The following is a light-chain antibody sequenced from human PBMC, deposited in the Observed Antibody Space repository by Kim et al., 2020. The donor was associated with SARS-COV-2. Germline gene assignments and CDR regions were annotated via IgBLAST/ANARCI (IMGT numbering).Light chain of an antibody. CDR2: GAS. J-gene: IGKJ2*01. CDR3: QQYGSSPLYT. CDR1: QSVSSSY. Sequence: SAGERDTLTCRASQSVSSSYLAWYQQKPGQAPRLRIYGASSRATGIPDRFSGSGSGTDFTLTISRLEPEDFAVYYCQQYGSSPLYTFGQGNKLEI. V-gene: IGKV3-20*01.